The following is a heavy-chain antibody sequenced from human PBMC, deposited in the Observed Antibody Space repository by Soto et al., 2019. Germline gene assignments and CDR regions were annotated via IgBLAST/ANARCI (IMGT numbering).Heavy chain of an antibody. CDR2: IYPSGST. D-gene: IGHD5-18*01. CDR3: ARDTGSFGSQEGVDY. CDR1: GGSISSDY. Sequence: SETLSLTRTVSGGSISSDYWNWIRQPAGKGLEWLGRIYPSGSTNYNPSLKSRVTMSVGRAKYQFSLKLSSVTAADAAGYYCARDTGSFGSQEGVDYWGQGTLVTVSS. V-gene: IGHV4-4*07. J-gene: IGHJ4*02.